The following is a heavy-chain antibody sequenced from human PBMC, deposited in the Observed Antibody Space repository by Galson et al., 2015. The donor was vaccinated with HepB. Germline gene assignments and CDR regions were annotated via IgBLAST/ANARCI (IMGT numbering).Heavy chain of an antibody. CDR1: GGTFNNFA. CDR3: ARGRGYNAYAGY. CDR2: IIPIVGIP. D-gene: IGHD5-12*01. Sequence: SVKVSCKASGGTFNNFAISWVRQAPGQGLEWVGGIIPIVGIPNYAQKFQGRVTITADSSTSTAFMELSNLRSEDSAVYYCARGRGYNAYAGYWGQGTLVTVSS. J-gene: IGHJ4*02. V-gene: IGHV1-69*10.